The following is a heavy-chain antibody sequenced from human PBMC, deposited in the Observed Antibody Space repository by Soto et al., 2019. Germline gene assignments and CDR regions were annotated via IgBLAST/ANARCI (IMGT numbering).Heavy chain of an antibody. V-gene: IGHV3-30-3*01. CDR1: GFTFSSYA. CDR2: ISYDGSNK. D-gene: IGHD6-19*01. Sequence: GGSLRLSCAASGFTFSSYAMHWVRQAPGKGLEWVAVISYDGSNKYYADSVKGRFTISRDNSKNTLYLQMNSLRAEDTAVYYCATPSYPYSSGWYFDYWGQGTLVTV. CDR3: ATPSYPYSSGWYFDY. J-gene: IGHJ4*02.